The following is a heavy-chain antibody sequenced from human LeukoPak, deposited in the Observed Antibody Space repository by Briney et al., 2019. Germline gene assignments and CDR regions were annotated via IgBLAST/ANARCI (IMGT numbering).Heavy chain of an antibody. J-gene: IGHJ6*03. Sequence: ASVKVSCKASGGTFSSYAISWVRQAPGQGLEWMGGITPIFGTANYAQKFQGRVTITTDESTSTAYMELSSLRSEDTAVYYCARAMVRGAYYYYYYMDVWGKGTTVTVSS. V-gene: IGHV1-69*05. CDR3: ARAMVRGAYYYYYYMDV. CDR2: ITPIFGTA. CDR1: GGTFSSYA. D-gene: IGHD3-10*01.